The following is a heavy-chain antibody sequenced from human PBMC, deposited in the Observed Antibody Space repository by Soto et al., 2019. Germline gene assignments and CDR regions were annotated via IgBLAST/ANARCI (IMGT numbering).Heavy chain of an antibody. CDR3: ARVGPWVPYYYDSSPYTFENWFDP. Sequence: ETLSLTCSVSDDSIGTSPYYWGWIRQPPGKGLEWIGSIYHGGSTYYNPSLNSRVTLSIDMTNNHVSLILNSVTAADTAVYYCARVGPWVPYYYDSSPYTFENWFDPWGQGTLVTVSS. J-gene: IGHJ5*02. D-gene: IGHD3-22*01. CDR2: IYHGGST. V-gene: IGHV4-39*02. CDR1: DDSIGTSPYY.